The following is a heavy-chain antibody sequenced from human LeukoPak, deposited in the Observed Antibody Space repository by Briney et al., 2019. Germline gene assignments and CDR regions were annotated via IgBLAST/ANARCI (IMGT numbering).Heavy chain of an antibody. D-gene: IGHD2-21*02. CDR1: GYTFTGYY. CDR2: INPNSGGT. Sequence: GASVKVSCKASGYTFTGYYMHWVRQAPGQGLEWMGRINPNSGGTNYAQKFQGRVTMTRDTSISTAYMELSRLRSDDTAVYYCARAKWGCGGYCYSKVDYWGQGTLVTGSS. J-gene: IGHJ4*02. CDR3: ARAKWGCGGYCYSKVDY. V-gene: IGHV1-2*06.